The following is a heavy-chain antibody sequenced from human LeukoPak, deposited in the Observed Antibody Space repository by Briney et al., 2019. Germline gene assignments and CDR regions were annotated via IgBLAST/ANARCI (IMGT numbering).Heavy chain of an antibody. J-gene: IGHJ4*02. CDR2: INRTGIES. D-gene: IGHD1-26*01. CDR3: ARVGTWELQRVFDN. CDR1: GFTFTDYW. Sequence: GGSLRLSCAASGFTFTDYWMTWVRQVPGKGLEWVANINRTGIESYYVDSVKGRFTISRDNAEKSLYLQMDSLRVDDTAVYYCARVGTWELQRVFDNWGQGTLVTVSS. V-gene: IGHV3-7*01.